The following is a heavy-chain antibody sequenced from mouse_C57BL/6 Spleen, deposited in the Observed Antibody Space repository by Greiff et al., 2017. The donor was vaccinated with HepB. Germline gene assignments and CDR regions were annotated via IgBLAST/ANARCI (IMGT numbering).Heavy chain of an antibody. CDR1: GYAFSSSW. D-gene: IGHD1-1*01. CDR3: ALITTVVPFYY. J-gene: IGHJ2*01. Sequence: QVQLQQSGPELVKPGASVKISCKASGYAFSSSWMNWVKQRPGKGLEWIGRIYPGDGDTNYNGKFKGKATLTADKSSSTAYMQLRSLTSEDSAVYFCALITTVVPFYYWGQGTTLTVSS. CDR2: IYPGDGDT. V-gene: IGHV1-82*01.